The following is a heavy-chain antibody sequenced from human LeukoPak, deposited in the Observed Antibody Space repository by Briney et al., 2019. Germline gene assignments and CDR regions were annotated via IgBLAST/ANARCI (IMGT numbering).Heavy chain of an antibody. CDR3: AREGVGATGSYS. D-gene: IGHD1-26*01. J-gene: IGHJ4*02. V-gene: IGHV4-31*03. CDR1: GGSISSGGYY. Sequence: SETLSLTCTVSGGSISSGGYYWSWIRHHPGTGLPPIGYIYYSGSTYYNPSLKSRVTISVDTSQTQFSLKLSSVTAADTAVYYCAREGVGATGSYSWGQGTPVTVSS. CDR2: IYYSGST.